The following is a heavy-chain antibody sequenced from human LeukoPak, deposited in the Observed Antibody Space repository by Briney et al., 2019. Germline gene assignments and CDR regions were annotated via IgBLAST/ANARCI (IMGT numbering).Heavy chain of an antibody. CDR3: ARGLWFGELLNPLFDY. V-gene: IGHV3-66*01. J-gene: IGHJ4*02. D-gene: IGHD3-10*01. CDR2: IYSGGST. Sequence: GGSLRLSCAASGFTVSSNYMSWVRQAPGRGLEWVSVIYSGGSTYYADSVKGRFTISRDNSKNTLYLQMNSLRAEDTAVYYCARGLWFGELLNPLFDYWGQGTLVTVSS. CDR1: GFTVSSNY.